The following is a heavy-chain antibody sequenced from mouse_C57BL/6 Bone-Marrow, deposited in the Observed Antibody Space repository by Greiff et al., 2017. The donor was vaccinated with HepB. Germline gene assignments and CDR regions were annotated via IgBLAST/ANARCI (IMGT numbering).Heavy chain of an antibody. V-gene: IGHV5-6*01. Sequence: EVQVVESGGDLVKPGGSLKLSCAASGFTFSSYGMSWVRQTPDKRLEWVATISSGGSYTYYPDSVKGRFTISRDNAKNTLYLQMSSLKSEDTAMYYCARHRVLWDYGNYADWYFDVWGTGTTVTVSS. D-gene: IGHD2-1*01. CDR1: GFTFSSYG. CDR2: ISSGGSYT. J-gene: IGHJ1*03. CDR3: ARHRVLWDYGNYADWYFDV.